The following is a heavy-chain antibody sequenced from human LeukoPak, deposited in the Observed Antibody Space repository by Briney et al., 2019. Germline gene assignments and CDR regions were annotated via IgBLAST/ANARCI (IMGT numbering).Heavy chain of an antibody. V-gene: IGHV3-23*01. J-gene: IGHJ3*02. CDR1: GFTFSSYA. CDR3: ASDIVVVPAAKTNAFDI. D-gene: IGHD2-2*01. Sequence: GGSLRLSCAASGFTFSSYAMSWVRQAPGKGVGGVSAIGGSGGSTYYADSVKGRFTISRDNSKNTLYLQMNSLRAEDTAVYYCASDIVVVPAAKTNAFDIWGQGTMVTVSS. CDR2: IGGSGGST.